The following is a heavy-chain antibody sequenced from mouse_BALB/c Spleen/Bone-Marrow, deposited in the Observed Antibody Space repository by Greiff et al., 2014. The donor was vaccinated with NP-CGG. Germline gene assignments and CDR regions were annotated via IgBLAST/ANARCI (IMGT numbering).Heavy chain of an antibody. CDR2: IDPANGST. CDR3: ATYYWVSSWGFAY. J-gene: IGHJ3*01. V-gene: IGHV14-3*02. CDR1: GFYIKDTY. D-gene: IGHD1-1*01. Sequence: VQLQQSGAELVKPGASIKLSCTASGFYIKDTYMHWVKQRPEQDLEWIGRIDPANGSTKYDPKFQGKATLTADTSSNTAYLQLRRLTPEDTAVYVCATYYWVSSWGFAYWGQGTLVTVSA.